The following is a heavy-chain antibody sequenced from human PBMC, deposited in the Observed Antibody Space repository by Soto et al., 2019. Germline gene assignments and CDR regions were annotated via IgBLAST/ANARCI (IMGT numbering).Heavy chain of an antibody. CDR1: GFTFSSYG. Sequence: QVQLVESGGGVVQPGRSLRLSCAASGFTFSSYGMHWVRQAPGKGLEWVAVISYDGSNKYYADSVKGRFTISRDNSKNTLYLQMNSLRAEDTAVYYCAKGLIAVAGTTYWGQGTLVTVSS. D-gene: IGHD6-19*01. CDR2: ISYDGSNK. V-gene: IGHV3-30*18. CDR3: AKGLIAVAGTTY. J-gene: IGHJ4*02.